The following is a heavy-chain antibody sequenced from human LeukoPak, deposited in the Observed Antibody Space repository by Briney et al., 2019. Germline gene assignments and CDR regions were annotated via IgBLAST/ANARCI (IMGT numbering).Heavy chain of an antibody. Sequence: GASVKVSCKASGYTFTSYGISWVRQAPGQGLEWMGWISAYNGNTNYAQKLQGRVTMTTDTSTSTAYMELRSLRSDDTAVYYCARLPSGYSSSWYPLDYWGQGTLVTVSS. J-gene: IGHJ4*02. V-gene: IGHV1-18*01. CDR3: ARLPSGYSSSWYPLDY. CDR1: GYTFTSYG. D-gene: IGHD6-13*01. CDR2: ISAYNGNT.